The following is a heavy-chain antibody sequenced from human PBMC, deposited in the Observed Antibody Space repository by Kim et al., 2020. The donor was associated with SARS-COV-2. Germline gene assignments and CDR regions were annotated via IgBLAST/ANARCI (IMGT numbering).Heavy chain of an antibody. Sequence: VKGRFTISRDNAKNALYLQMNSLRAEDTAVYYCARGSKYYYDSTSNEAFDIWGQGTMVTVSS. V-gene: IGHV3-11*06. D-gene: IGHD3-22*01. CDR3: ARGSKYYYDSTSNEAFDI. J-gene: IGHJ3*02.